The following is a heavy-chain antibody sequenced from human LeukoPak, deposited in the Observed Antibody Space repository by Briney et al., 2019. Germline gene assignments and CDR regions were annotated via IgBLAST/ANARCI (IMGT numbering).Heavy chain of an antibody. CDR1: GGSISSSDYY. V-gene: IGHV3-11*04. Sequence: LSLTCSVSGGSISSSDYYWGWVRQAPGKGLEWVSFISSRSNSIYYADSVKGRFTISRDNAKNSLYLQMNSLRAEDTAVYYCARAIDFWSGFDYWGQGTLVTVSS. CDR3: ARAIDFWSGFDY. J-gene: IGHJ4*02. CDR2: ISSRSNSI. D-gene: IGHD3-3*01.